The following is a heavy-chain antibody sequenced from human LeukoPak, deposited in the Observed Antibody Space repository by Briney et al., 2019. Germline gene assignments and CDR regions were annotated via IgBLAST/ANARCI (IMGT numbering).Heavy chain of an antibody. CDR3: ARGHPNQYSGSYYGLFDY. D-gene: IGHD1-26*01. J-gene: IGHJ4*02. CDR2: ISPSGSTI. CDR1: GFTFSSYA. Sequence: GGSLRLSCAASGFTFSSYAMSWVRQAPGKGLKWVSYISPSGSTIYYADSVKGRFTISRDNAKNSLYLQMNSLRAEDTAVYYCARGHPNQYSGSYYGLFDYWGQGTLVTVSS. V-gene: IGHV3-48*04.